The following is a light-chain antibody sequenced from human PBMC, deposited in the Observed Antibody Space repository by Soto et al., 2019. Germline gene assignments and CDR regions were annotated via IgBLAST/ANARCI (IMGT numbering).Light chain of an antibody. CDR1: SSNIGNNG. J-gene: IGLJ2*01. V-gene: IGLV1-36*01. CDR3: AAWDDSLNAVI. CDR2: YDH. Sequence: QSVLTQPPSVSEAPRQRVTISCSGSSSNIGNNGVNWYQQLPGKAPKLLIFYDHLLPSGVSDRFSGSKSGTSASLAISGLQSEDEADYYCAAWDDSLNAVIFGGGTKLTVL.